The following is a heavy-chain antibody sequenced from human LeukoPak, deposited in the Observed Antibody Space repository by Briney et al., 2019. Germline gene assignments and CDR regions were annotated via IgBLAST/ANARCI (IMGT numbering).Heavy chain of an antibody. CDR3: ARDRVVDFWSGYPAYYYYYGMDV. Sequence: PSETLSLTCTVSGGSVSSGSYYWSWIRQPPGKGLEWIGYIYYSGSTYYNPSLKSRVTISVDTSKNQFSLKLSSVTAADTAVYYCARDRVVDFWSGYPAYYYYYGMDVWGQGTTVTVSS. D-gene: IGHD3-3*01. V-gene: IGHV4-61*01. J-gene: IGHJ6*02. CDR2: IYYSGST. CDR1: GGSVSSGSYY.